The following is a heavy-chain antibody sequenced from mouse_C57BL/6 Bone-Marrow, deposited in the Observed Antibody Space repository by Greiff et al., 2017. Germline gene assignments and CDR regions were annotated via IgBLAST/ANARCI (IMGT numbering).Heavy chain of an antibody. D-gene: IGHD1-1*01. V-gene: IGHV14-4*01. CDR1: GFNIKDDY. J-gene: IGHJ3*01. Sequence: EVKLLESGAELVRPGASVKLSCTASGFNIKDDYMHWVKQRPEQGLEWIGWIDPENGDTEYASKFQGKATITADTSSNTAYLQLSSLTSEDTAVYYCTSYYGSSYPFAYWGQGTLVTVSA. CDR2: IDPENGDT. CDR3: TSYYGSSYPFAY.